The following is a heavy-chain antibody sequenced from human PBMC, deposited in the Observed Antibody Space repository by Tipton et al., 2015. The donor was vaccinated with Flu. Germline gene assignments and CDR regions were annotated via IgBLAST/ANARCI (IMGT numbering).Heavy chain of an antibody. CDR2: INQSGRP. V-gene: IGHV4-34*01. CDR1: GGSFSGYY. D-gene: IGHD1-26*01. CDR3: ARGSWEVRFDP. Sequence: TLSLTCAVYGGSFSGYYWSWIRQSPGKGLEWIGEINQSGRPNYNPSPKNRVTISVDTSKNQFSLSLTSVTAADTAMYYCARGSWEVRFDPWGQGTLVTVSS. J-gene: IGHJ5*02.